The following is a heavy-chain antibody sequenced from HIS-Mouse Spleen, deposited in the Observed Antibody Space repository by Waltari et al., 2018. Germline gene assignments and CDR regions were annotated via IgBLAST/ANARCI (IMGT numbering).Heavy chain of an antibody. CDR1: GGSISSRSYY. CDR2: IYYSGST. J-gene: IGHJ2*01. Sequence: QLQLQESGPGLVKPSATLSLTCTVSGGSISSRSYYWGWLRRPPGKGLEWIGSIYYSGSTYYNPSLKSRVTISVDTSKNQFSLKLSSVTAADTAVYYCAREIPYSSSWYDWYFDLWGRGTLVTVSS. CDR3: AREIPYSSSWYDWYFDL. D-gene: IGHD6-13*01. V-gene: IGHV4-39*07.